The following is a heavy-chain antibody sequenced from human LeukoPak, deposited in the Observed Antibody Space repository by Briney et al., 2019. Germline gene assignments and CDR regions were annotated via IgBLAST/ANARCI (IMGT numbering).Heavy chain of an antibody. CDR1: GYTFTSYA. CDR2: INAGNGNT. Sequence: ASVKVSCKASGYTFTSYAMRWVRQAPGQRLEWMGWINAGNGNTKYSQKFQGRVTITRDTSASTAYMELSSLRSEDTAVYYCARTPLDCSGGSCYSLSFDYWGQGTLVTVSS. V-gene: IGHV1-3*01. CDR3: ARTPLDCSGGSCYSLSFDY. D-gene: IGHD2-15*01. J-gene: IGHJ4*02.